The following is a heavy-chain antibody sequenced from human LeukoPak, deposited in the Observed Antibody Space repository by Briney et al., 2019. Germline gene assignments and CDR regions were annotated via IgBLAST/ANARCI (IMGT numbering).Heavy chain of an antibody. CDR1: GGSFSGYY. Sequence: SETLSLTCAVYGGSFSGYYWSWIRQPPGKGLGWIGEINHSGSTNYNPYLKSRVSISVDTSKNQFSLKLSSVTAADTAVYYCARGPYYGSGSYHRKGWFDPWGQGTLVTVSS. CDR2: INHSGST. J-gene: IGHJ5*02. V-gene: IGHV4-34*01. CDR3: ARGPYYGSGSYHRKGWFDP. D-gene: IGHD3-10*01.